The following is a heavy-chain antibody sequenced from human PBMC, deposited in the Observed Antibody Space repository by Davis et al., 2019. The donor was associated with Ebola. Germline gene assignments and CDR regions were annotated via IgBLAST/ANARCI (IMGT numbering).Heavy chain of an antibody. CDR2: IYSGGST. J-gene: IGHJ6*02. Sequence: GGSLRLSCAASGFTVSSNYMSWVRQAPGKGLEWVSVIYSGGSTYYADSVKGRFTISRDNSKNTLYLQMNSLRAEGTAVYYCARDSGYSSGWYAPGDYYYYGMDVWGQGTTVTVSS. CDR3: ARDSGYSSGWYAPGDYYYYGMDV. CDR1: GFTVSSNY. V-gene: IGHV3-66*01. D-gene: IGHD6-19*01.